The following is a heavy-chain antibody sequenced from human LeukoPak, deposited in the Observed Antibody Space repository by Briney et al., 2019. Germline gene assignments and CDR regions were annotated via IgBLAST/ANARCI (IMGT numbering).Heavy chain of an antibody. D-gene: IGHD1-1*01. CDR1: GFTFSSYT. J-gene: IGHJ3*02. CDR3: ARATGTTEVLNAFDI. V-gene: IGHV3-48*04. Sequence: GGSLRLSCAASGFTFSSYTMNWVRQAPGKGLEWVSYISSSGSTIYYADSVKGRFTISRDNAKNTLYLQMNSLRAEDTAVYYCARATGTTEVLNAFDIWGQGTMVTVSS. CDR2: ISSSGSTI.